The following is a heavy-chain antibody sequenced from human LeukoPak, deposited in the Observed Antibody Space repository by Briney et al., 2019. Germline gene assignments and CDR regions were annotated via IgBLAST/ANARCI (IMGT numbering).Heavy chain of an antibody. V-gene: IGHV4-39*01. J-gene: IGHJ4*02. CDR3: ARRGRSGYNYGALDY. Sequence: SETLSLTCTVSGASISSSTNYWGWIRQSPGKGLEWVGNIYYSGSTYYNPSLKSRVTISVDTSKNQFSLKLSSVTAADTAVYYCARRGRSGYNYGALDYWGQGTLVTVSS. CDR2: IYYSGST. D-gene: IGHD5-18*01. CDR1: GASISSSTNY.